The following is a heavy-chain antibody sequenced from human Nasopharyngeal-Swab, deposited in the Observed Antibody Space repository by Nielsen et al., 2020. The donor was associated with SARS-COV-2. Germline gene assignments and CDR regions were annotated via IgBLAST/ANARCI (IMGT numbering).Heavy chain of an antibody. CDR3: AKGRVTIFGVVIIDYYYYMDV. V-gene: IGHV3-30*18. CDR1: GFTFSSYG. J-gene: IGHJ6*03. Sequence: GGSLRLSCAASGFTFSSYGMHWVRQAPGKGLEWVAVISYDGNYKYYADSAQGRFTISRDNSKNTLFLQMSSLRAEDTAAYYCAKGRVTIFGVVIIDYYYYMDVWGKGTTVTVSS. D-gene: IGHD3-3*01. CDR2: ISYDGNYK.